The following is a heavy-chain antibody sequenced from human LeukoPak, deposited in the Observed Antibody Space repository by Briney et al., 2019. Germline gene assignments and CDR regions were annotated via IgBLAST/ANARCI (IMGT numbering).Heavy chain of an antibody. J-gene: IGHJ4*02. D-gene: IGHD2-15*01. CDR3: ARTGVVVAAGYYFDY. V-gene: IGHV4-4*02. CDR1: GDSISSSNW. Sequence: SETLSLTCAVSGDSISSSNWWSRVRQPRGKGLEWIGEIYHSGSTNYNPSLKSRVTISVDNSKNQFSLKLSSVTAADTAVYYCARTGVVVAAGYYFDYWGQGTLVTVSS. CDR2: IYHSGST.